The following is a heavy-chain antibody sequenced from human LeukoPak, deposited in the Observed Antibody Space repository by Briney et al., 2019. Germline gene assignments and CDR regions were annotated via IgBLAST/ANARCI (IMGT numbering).Heavy chain of an antibody. CDR1: GYSISCGYY. Sequence: SETLSLTCAVSGYSISCGYYWGWIRQPPGKGLEWIGSIYHSGSTYYNPSLKSRVTISVDTSKNQFSLKLSSVTAADTAVYYCATPSRDGYNKDAFDIWGQGTMVTVSS. CDR2: IYHSGST. D-gene: IGHD5-24*01. CDR3: ATPSRDGYNKDAFDI. V-gene: IGHV4-38-2*01. J-gene: IGHJ3*02.